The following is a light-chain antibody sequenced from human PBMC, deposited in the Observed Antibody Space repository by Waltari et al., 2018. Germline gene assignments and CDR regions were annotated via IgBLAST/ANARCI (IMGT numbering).Light chain of an antibody. CDR3: FACRGGNTLV. CDR1: RNDGGAYDC. CDR2: DVM. V-gene: IGLV2-14*03. Sequence: QSALTQPASVSGSPGQSLTISCTGTRNDGGAYDCVSWSRQHPGEAPKPMTYDVMNRPSGVSDRFSGSKSANTASLTISGLQADDEGDYYCFACRGGNTLVFGGGTKVTVL. J-gene: IGLJ2*01.